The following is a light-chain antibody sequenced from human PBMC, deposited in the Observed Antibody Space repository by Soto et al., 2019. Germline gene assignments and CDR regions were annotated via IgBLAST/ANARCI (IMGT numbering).Light chain of an antibody. J-gene: IGKJ5*01. CDR3: QQYTNWPIT. CDR1: QSVSRN. V-gene: IGKV3D-15*01. CDR2: DAS. Sequence: EIVLTQSPSTLSVSPVEIATLSFRASQSVSRNLAWYQQKPGQAPRLLIYDASTRATGTPARFSGSGSGQKLTLSISSLQSEDFAVYYCQQYTNWPITLGQGTRLENK.